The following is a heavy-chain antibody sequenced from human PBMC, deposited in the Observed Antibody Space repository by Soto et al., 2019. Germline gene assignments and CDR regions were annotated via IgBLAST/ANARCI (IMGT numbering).Heavy chain of an antibody. CDR1: GGSISSYY. Sequence: LSLTCTVSGGSISSYYWSWVRQPPGKGLEWIGYIYYSGSTNYNPSLKSRVSISVDRSQNHFSLKLRSVTAADTAVYYCARSVRVAPMDVWGQGTTVTVSS. J-gene: IGHJ6*02. D-gene: IGHD2-15*01. CDR2: IYYSGST. CDR3: ARSVRVAPMDV. V-gene: IGHV4-59*01.